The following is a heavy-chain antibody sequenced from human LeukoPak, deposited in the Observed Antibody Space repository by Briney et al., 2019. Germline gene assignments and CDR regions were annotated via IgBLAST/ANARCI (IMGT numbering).Heavy chain of an antibody. CDR2: ISAYNGNI. J-gene: IGHJ4*02. CDR1: GYTFTSFG. CDR3: VRDLGVDTTMIFFDY. D-gene: IGHD3/OR15-3a*01. Sequence: ASVKVSCKALGYTFTSFGISWVRQAPGQGLEWMGWISAYNGNIKYAQKFQGRVTMTTDISTSTAYMEVRSLRSEDTAVYYCVRDLGVDTTMIFFDYWGQGSVVTVSS. V-gene: IGHV1-18*01.